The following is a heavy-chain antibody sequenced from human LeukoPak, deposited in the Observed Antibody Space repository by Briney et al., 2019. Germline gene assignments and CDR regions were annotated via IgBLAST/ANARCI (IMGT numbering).Heavy chain of an antibody. J-gene: IGHJ6*03. CDR1: GGSFSGYY. D-gene: IGHD2-2*02. V-gene: IGHV4-34*01. Sequence: SETLCLSCAVSGGSFSGYYWSWVRQPPGTGLEWIGEINHSRSTNYNPSLKGRVTISVDTSKNQFSLKLSSVTAADTAVYYCARVGPLVVPADIPHYYYYYMDVWGKGTTVTVSS. CDR2: INHSRST. CDR3: ARVGPLVVPADIPHYYYYYMDV.